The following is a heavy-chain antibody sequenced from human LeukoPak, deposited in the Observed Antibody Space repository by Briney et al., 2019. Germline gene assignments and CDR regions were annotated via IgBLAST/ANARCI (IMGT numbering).Heavy chain of an antibody. CDR3: AKDSPQTSSQIYYFDY. D-gene: IGHD6-13*01. Sequence: GGSLRLSCAASGFSLSSYWMSWVRQAPGKGLEWVATMNEDEREKYYVASVKGRFTIYRDNAKNSLYLQMNSLRAEDTAVYYCAKDSPQTSSQIYYFDYWGQGTLVTVSS. CDR2: MNEDEREK. V-gene: IGHV3-7*03. CDR1: GFSLSSYW. J-gene: IGHJ4*02.